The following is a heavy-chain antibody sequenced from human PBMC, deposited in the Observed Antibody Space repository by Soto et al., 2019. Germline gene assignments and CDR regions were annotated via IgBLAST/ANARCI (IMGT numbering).Heavy chain of an antibody. CDR3: ARDNPSIAAAGTGGWFDP. J-gene: IGHJ5*02. Sequence: QVQLVQSGAEVKKPGSSVKVSCKASGGTFSSYTISWVRQAPGQGLEWMGRIIPILGIANYAQKFQGRVTITADKSTSTAYMELSSLRSQDTAVYYCARDNPSIAAAGTGGWFDPWGQGTLVIVSS. V-gene: IGHV1-69*08. CDR1: GGTFSSYT. CDR2: IIPILGIA. D-gene: IGHD6-13*01.